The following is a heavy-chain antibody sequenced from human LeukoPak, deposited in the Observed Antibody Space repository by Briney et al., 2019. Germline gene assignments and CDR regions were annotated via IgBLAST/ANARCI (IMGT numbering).Heavy chain of an antibody. J-gene: IGHJ4*02. Sequence: SETLSLTCSVSGGSISGYYWSWMRQPPGKGLEWIGYIYYTGSTNYNPSLKSRVTISVDTSMNQFSLKLSSVTAADTAVYYCARISSSAPYFGYWGQGSLVTVSS. CDR2: IYYTGST. V-gene: IGHV4-59*08. CDR1: GGSISGYY. D-gene: IGHD6-6*01. CDR3: ARISSSAPYFGY.